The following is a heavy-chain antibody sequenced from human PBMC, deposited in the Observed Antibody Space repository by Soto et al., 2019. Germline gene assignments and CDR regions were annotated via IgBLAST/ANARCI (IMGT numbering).Heavy chain of an antibody. D-gene: IGHD3-10*01. CDR1: GFTFSNYD. CDR3: AKSGFHGSGTFLNWFDP. V-gene: IGHV3-23*01. J-gene: IGHJ5*02. Sequence: EVQLLESGGGLVQPGGSLRLSCAASGFTFSNYDMTWVRQAPGKGLEWVSGISDSGGRTYYAGSVKGRFTISRDNSNNALYLQMNSLRAEDTAIYYCAKSGFHGSGTFLNWFDPWGQGNLVTVSS. CDR2: ISDSGGRT.